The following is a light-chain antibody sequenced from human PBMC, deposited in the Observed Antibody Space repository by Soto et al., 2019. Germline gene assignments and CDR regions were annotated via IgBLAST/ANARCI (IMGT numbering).Light chain of an antibody. V-gene: IGKV3-20*01. Sequence: ESVLTQSPGTLSLSPGERATLSCRASQSVSNNYLAWYQQKPGQAPRLLIYGASTRATGIPDRFSGSGSGTDYTLTISRLAREDYAVYYCQQYGSSPTWKFGQGTKVDIK. CDR1: QSVSNNY. CDR3: QQYGSSPTWK. CDR2: GAS. J-gene: IGKJ1*01.